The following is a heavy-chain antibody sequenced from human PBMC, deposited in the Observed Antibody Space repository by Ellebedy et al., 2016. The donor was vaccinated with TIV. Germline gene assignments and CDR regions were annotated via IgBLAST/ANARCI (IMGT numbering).Heavy chain of an antibody. V-gene: IGHV1-46*03. CDR2: INPSDGST. CDR3: ARGDFGVVGNYMDV. Sequence: ASVKVSCXASGYSFTSYYMHWVRQAPGQGLEWMGMINPSDGSTDYAQKFQGRVTMTRDTSTSTVYMELSSLRSEDTAVYYCARGDFGVVGNYMDVWGKGTTVTVSS. CDR1: GYSFTSYY. D-gene: IGHD3-3*01. J-gene: IGHJ6*03.